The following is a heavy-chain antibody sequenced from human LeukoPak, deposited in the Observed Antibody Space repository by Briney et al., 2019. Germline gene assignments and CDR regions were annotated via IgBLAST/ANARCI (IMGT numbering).Heavy chain of an antibody. D-gene: IGHD3-22*01. J-gene: IGHJ1*01. Sequence: SETLSLTCTISGDSISSSSYYWGWIRKPPGKGLEWIGDIYYRGSTYYSPSLKSRVSISIDTSNNQFSLTLNSVTAADTALYFCARRRYYDSTGYLDWGQGTLVTVSS. CDR3: ARRRYYDSTGYLD. V-gene: IGHV4-39*01. CDR1: GDSISSSSYY. CDR2: IYYRGST.